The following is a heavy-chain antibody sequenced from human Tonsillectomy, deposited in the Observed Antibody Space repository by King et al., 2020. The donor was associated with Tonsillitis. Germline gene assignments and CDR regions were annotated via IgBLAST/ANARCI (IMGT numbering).Heavy chain of an antibody. CDR3: ARDQEGTYYYDTSGYFYNY. CDR1: GFTFSSYW. J-gene: IGHJ4*02. Sequence: VQLVESGGGLVQPGGSLRLSCAASGFTFSSYWMSWVRQGPGKGLEWVANIKQDGSGKYYVESVKGRFTISRDNAKNSLYLQMNSLRAEDTAVYYCARDQEGTYYYDTSGYFYNYWGQGTLVTVSS. D-gene: IGHD3-22*01. CDR2: IKQDGSGK. V-gene: IGHV3-7*01.